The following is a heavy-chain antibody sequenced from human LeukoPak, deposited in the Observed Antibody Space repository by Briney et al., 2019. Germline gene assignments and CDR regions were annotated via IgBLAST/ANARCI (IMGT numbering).Heavy chain of an antibody. Sequence: GGSLRLSCAASGFTFSSYGMSWVRQAPGKGLEWVSDISGSGGSTYYADSVKGRFTISRDNSKNTMYLQMNSLRAEDTAVYYCAKRIQSAMAMGYWGQGTLVTVSS. CDR2: ISGSGGST. CDR3: AKRIQSAMAMGY. D-gene: IGHD5-18*01. V-gene: IGHV3-23*01. J-gene: IGHJ4*02. CDR1: GFTFSSYG.